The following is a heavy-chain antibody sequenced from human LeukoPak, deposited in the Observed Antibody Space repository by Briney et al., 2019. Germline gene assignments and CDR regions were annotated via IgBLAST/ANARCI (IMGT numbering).Heavy chain of an antibody. CDR2: IYYSGST. Sequence: TSETLSLTCTVSGGSISSYYWSWIRQPPGKGLEWIGYIYYSGSTNYNPSLKSRVTISVDTSKNQFSLKLSSVTAADTAVYYCAIVANFGYWGQGTLVTVSS. J-gene: IGHJ4*02. CDR3: AIVANFGY. CDR1: GGSISSYY. V-gene: IGHV4-59*01. D-gene: IGHD3-3*02.